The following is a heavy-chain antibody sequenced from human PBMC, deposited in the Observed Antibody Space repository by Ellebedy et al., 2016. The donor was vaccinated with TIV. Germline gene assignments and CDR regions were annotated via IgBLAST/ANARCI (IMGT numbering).Heavy chain of an antibody. V-gene: IGHV3-43*01. CDR1: GFTFDDYT. CDR2: ISWDGGST. CDR3: AKANPGDKIDY. J-gene: IGHJ4*02. D-gene: IGHD1-14*01. Sequence: GESLKISCAASGFTFDDYTMHWVRQAPGKGLEWVCLISWDGGSTSYADSVKGRFTISRDNSKNSLYLQMNSLRTDDTALYYCAKANPGDKIDYWGQGTLVTVSS.